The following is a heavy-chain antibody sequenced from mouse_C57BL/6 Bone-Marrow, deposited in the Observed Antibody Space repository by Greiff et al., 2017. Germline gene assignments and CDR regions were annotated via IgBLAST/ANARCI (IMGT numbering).Heavy chain of an antibody. V-gene: IGHV1-50*01. J-gene: IGHJ4*01. CDR2: IDPSDSYT. CDR3: ARDDYYAMDY. CDR1: GYTFTSYW. Sequence: VQLQPPGAELVKPGASVKLSCKASGYTFTSYWMPLVQQRPGQGLEWIGEIDPSDSYTNYNQKFKGKATLTLDTSSSTAYMQLSSLTSEDSAVYYCARDDYYAMDYWGQGTSVTVSS.